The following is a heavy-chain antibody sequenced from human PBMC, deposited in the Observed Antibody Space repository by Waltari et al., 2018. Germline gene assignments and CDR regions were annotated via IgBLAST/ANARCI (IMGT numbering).Heavy chain of an antibody. CDR2: INHSGST. CDR1: GGSFRGYY. Sequence: QVQLQQWGAGLLKPSETLSLTCAVYGGSFRGYYWSWIRQPPGQRLEWVGDINHSGSTNYNPSLKSRVTISVDTSKNQFSLKLSSVTAADTAVYYCARSEGLPTGRITIFGVVIKGGRWFDPWGQGTLVTVSS. V-gene: IGHV4-34*01. CDR3: ARSEGLPTGRITIFGVVIKGGRWFDP. D-gene: IGHD3-3*01. J-gene: IGHJ5*02.